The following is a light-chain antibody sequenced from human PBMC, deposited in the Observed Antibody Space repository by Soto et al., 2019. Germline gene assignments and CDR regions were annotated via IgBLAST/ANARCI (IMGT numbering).Light chain of an antibody. V-gene: IGKV1-5*03. CDR3: QQYQSYLT. CDR2: KAS. J-gene: IGKJ1*01. Sequence: DIQMTQSPSTLSASVGDRVTITCRASQSISSWLAWYQQKPGKAPKLLIYKASSLESGVPSRFSGSGSGKEFTLTISSLQPDDFATYYCQQYQSYLTFGQGTKVEIK. CDR1: QSISSW.